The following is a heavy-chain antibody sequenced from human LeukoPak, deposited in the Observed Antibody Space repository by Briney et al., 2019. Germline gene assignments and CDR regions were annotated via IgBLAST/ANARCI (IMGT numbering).Heavy chain of an antibody. J-gene: IGHJ6*02. Sequence: GGSLRLSCAASGFTFSSYGIHWVRQAPGKGLEWVAAISYDGSSKYYADSVKGRFTISRDNSKNTLYLQMNSLRAEDTAVYYCARDQGVVVLGKYHYYGMDVWGQGTTVTVSS. CDR3: ARDQGVVVLGKYHYYGMDV. CDR1: GFTFSSYG. D-gene: IGHD3-22*01. CDR2: ISYDGSSK. V-gene: IGHV3-30*03.